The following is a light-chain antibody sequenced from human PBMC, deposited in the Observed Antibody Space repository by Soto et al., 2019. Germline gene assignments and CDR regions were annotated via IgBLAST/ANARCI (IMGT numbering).Light chain of an antibody. V-gene: IGKV3-15*01. CDR1: QSVSSN. J-gene: IGKJ1*01. CDR2: GAS. CDR3: LQHNNYPWT. Sequence: EIVMTQSPATLSVSAGERATLSCRASQSVSSNLAWYQQKPGQAPRLLIYGASTRATGIPARFSGSGSGTEFTLTISSLQSEYFATYYCLQHNNYPWTFGQGTKVDIK.